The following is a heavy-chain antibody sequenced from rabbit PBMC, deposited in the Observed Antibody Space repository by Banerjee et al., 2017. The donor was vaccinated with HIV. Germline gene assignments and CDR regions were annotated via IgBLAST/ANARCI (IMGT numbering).Heavy chain of an antibody. V-gene: IGHV1S45*01. CDR2: IYAVSSGTT. CDR1: GFSFGDRDV. CDR3: ARDTGSSFSTYGMDL. D-gene: IGHD8-1*01. J-gene: IGHJ6*01. Sequence: QEQLVESGGGLVQPEGSLTLTCTASGFSFGDRDVMCWVRQAPGKGLEWIACIYAVSSGTTYYASWAKGRFTISKTSSTTVTLQMTSLTAADTATYFCARDTGSSFSTYGMDLWGPGTLVTVS.